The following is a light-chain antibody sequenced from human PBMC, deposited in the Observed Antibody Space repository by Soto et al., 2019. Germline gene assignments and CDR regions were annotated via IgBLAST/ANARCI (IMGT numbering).Light chain of an antibody. CDR2: DVS. V-gene: IGKV3-20*01. J-gene: IGKJ1*01. CDR3: EQYGSAPT. CDR1: QSVSSNY. Sequence: EIVLTQAPGTLSLSPGERATLSCRSSQSVSSNYLAWYQQKPDQAPRLVIYDVSGRATGIPDRFSGSGSGTVYNLTIGSVEPCDFAVYYCEQYGSAPTFGQGTKVEIK.